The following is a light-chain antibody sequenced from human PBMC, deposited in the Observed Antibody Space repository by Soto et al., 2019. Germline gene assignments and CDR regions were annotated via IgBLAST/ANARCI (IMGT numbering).Light chain of an antibody. J-gene: IGLJ1*01. Sequence: QSALTQPASVSGSPGQSITISCSGSISDVGSSGPVSWYQHHPGQVPKLIIYEGSRRPSGVSSRFSGSKTGNTASLTITGLQHEEEANYYCCSYVGARTYVFGTGTKVTV. V-gene: IGLV2-23*01. CDR3: CSYVGARTYV. CDR1: ISDVGSSGP. CDR2: EGS.